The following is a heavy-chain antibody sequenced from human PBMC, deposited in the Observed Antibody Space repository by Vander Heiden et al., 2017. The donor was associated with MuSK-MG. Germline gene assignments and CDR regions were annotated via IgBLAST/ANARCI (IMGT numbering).Heavy chain of an antibody. D-gene: IGHD1-1*01. CDR1: GFTFSSYG. V-gene: IGHV3-30*02. CDR2: IRYDGSNK. Sequence: QVQLVESGGGVVQPGGSLRLSCAASGFTFSSYGMHWVRQAPGKGLEWVAFIRYDGSNKYYADSVKGRFTISRDNSKNTLYLQMNSLRAEDTAVYYCAKGSTTHPNYYYYYYMDVWGKGTTVTVSS. CDR3: AKGSTTHPNYYYYYYMDV. J-gene: IGHJ6*03.